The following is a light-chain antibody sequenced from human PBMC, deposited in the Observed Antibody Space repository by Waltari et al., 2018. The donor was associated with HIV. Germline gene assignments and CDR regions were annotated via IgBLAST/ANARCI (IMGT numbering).Light chain of an antibody. CDR1: SANIGAGYD. CDR2: GDS. CDR3: QSYDSSLSGFWV. V-gene: IGLV1-40*01. Sequence: QSVLTPPPSVSGAPGQRVTISRTGNSANIGAGYDVPWYQQLPGIAPKPLITGDSNRPPGAPDRFSGSTSGTSASLAITGLQAEDEADYYCQSYDSSLSGFWVFGGGTKLTVL. J-gene: IGLJ3*02.